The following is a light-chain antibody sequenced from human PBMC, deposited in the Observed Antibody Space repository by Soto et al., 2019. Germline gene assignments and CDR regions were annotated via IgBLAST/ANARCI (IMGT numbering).Light chain of an antibody. Sequence: DIQMTQSPSSLSASVGDRVTITCRASQSISSYLNWYQQKPGKAPNLLIYAASSLQSGVPSRFSGSGSGTDFTLTISSLHPEDFAAYYCQQSYRTPWTFGQGTKVEIE. CDR3: QQSYRTPWT. J-gene: IGKJ1*01. CDR2: AAS. CDR1: QSISSY. V-gene: IGKV1-39*01.